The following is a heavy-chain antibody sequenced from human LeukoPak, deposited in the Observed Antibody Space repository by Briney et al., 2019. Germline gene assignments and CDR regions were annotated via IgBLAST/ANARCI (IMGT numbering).Heavy chain of an antibody. D-gene: IGHD3-16*01. CDR3: ARYTSSPGEGMDV. Sequence: TGGSLRLSCAASGFTFSNYPMHWVREAPGKGLEWVSVIYSGGSTNYADSVKGRFTISRDNSKNTLYLQMNSLRAEDTAVYYCARYTSSPGEGMDVWGQGTTVTVSS. CDR1: GFTFSNYP. J-gene: IGHJ6*02. V-gene: IGHV3-66*01. CDR2: IYSGGST.